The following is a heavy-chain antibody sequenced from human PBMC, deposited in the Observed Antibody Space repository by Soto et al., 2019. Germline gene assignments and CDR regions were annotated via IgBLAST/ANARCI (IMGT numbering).Heavy chain of an antibody. J-gene: IGHJ5*02. D-gene: IGHD3-16*02. CDR1: GYTFTSYD. V-gene: IGHV1-8*01. CDR3: ARGDYIWGSYRRENWFDP. CDR2: MNPNSGNT. Sequence: QVQLMQSGAEVKKPGASVKVSCKASGYTFTSYDINWVRQATGQGLEWMGWMNPNSGNTGYAQKFQGRVTMTRNTSISTAYMELSSLRSEDTAVYYCARGDYIWGSYRRENWFDPWGQGTLVTVSS.